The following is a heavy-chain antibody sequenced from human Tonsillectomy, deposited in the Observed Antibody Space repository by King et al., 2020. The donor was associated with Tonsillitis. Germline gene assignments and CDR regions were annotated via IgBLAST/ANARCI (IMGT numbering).Heavy chain of an antibody. V-gene: IGHV5-51*01. CDR3: ARRSDYIFY. CDR1: GYSFTSYW. Sequence: QLVQSGAEVKKPGESLKISCKGSGYSFTSYWIGWVRQRPGKGLEWMGIIYPGDYDTINSPPFQGQVTISADKSISTAYMQWMSLKASDTAMYYCARRSDYIFYCGQGTLVTVSS. D-gene: IGHD3-3*01. J-gene: IGHJ4*02. CDR2: IYPGDYDT.